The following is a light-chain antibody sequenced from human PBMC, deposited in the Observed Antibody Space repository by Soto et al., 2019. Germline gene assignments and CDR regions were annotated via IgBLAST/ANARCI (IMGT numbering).Light chain of an antibody. J-gene: IGLJ3*02. V-gene: IGLV2-14*01. Sequence: QSALTQPASVSGSPGQSITISCTGSSSDIGAYNHVSWYQQYPGKAPKLMIYEVNNRPSGVSNRFSGSKSGNTASLTISGLQAEDEADYYCTSFTTSNTWVFGGGAKVTVL. CDR1: SSDIGAYNH. CDR2: EVN. CDR3: TSFTTSNTWV.